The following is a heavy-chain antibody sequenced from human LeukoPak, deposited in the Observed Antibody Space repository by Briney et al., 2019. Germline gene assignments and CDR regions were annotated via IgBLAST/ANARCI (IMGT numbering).Heavy chain of an antibody. D-gene: IGHD2-21*02. V-gene: IGHV3-9*01. CDR1: GFTFDDYA. Sequence: GRSLRLSCAASGFTFDDYAMHWVRQAPGKGLEWVSGISWNSGSIGYADSVKGRFTISRDNAKNSLYLQMNSLRAEDTALYYCAKGRYCGGDCYSYYCMDVWGQGTTVTVSS. CDR3: AKGRYCGGDCYSYYCMDV. J-gene: IGHJ6*02. CDR2: ISWNSGSI.